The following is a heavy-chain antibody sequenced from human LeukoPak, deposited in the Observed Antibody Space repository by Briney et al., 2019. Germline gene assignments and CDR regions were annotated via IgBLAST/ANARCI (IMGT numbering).Heavy chain of an antibody. Sequence: GGSLRLSCAASGFTFSSYWMSWVRQAPGRGLEWVSTISGSGANTYYADSVKGRFTISRDNSKNTLYLQMNSLRADDTAIYYCAKGRALEVVAAFNYWGQGTVVTASS. CDR3: AKGRALEVVAAFNY. D-gene: IGHD2-15*01. J-gene: IGHJ4*02. CDR1: GFTFSSYW. V-gene: IGHV3-23*01. CDR2: ISGSGANT.